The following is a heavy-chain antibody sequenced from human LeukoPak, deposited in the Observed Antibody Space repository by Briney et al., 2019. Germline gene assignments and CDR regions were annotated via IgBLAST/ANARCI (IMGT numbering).Heavy chain of an antibody. J-gene: IGHJ4*02. V-gene: IGHV4-59*01. CDR2: IYYSGST. D-gene: IGHD5-18*01. CDR3: ARDGGYSYGYFDY. CDR1: GGSISSYY. Sequence: SETLSLTCTVSGGSISSYYWSWIRQPPGKGLEWIGYIYYSGSTNYNPSLKSRVTISVDTSKNQFSLKLSPVTAADTAVYYCARDGGYSYGYFDYWGQGTLVTVSS.